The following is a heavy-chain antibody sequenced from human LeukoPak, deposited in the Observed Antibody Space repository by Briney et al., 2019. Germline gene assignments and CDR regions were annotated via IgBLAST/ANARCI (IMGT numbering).Heavy chain of an antibody. CDR2: IYPGDSDT. J-gene: IGHJ3*02. V-gene: IGHV5-51*01. CDR1: GYSFTSYW. Sequence: GESLQISCKGSGYSFTSYWIGWVRRMPGKGLEWMGIIYPGDSDTRYSPSFQGQVTISADKSISTAYLQWSSLKASDTAMYYCATGVVDTAMVTAFDIWGQGTMVTVSS. CDR3: ATGVVDTAMVTAFDI. D-gene: IGHD5-18*01.